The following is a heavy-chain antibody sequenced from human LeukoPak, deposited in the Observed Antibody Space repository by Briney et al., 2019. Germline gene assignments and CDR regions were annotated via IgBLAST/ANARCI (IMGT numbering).Heavy chain of an antibody. CDR1: GYSFISYW. D-gene: IGHD6-19*01. J-gene: IGHJ4*02. CDR3: ARSGGWSSYYFDY. Sequence: RSGESLKISCKGPGYSFISYWIGWVRQMPGKGLEWMGIIYPGDSDTRYSPSFQGQVTISADKSISTAYLQWNSLKASDTAMYYCARSGGWSSYYFDYWGQGTLVTVSS. V-gene: IGHV5-51*01. CDR2: IYPGDSDT.